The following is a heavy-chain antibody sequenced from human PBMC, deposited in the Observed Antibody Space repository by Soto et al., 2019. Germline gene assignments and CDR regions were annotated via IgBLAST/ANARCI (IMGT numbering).Heavy chain of an antibody. CDR2: ISRDSNYI. Sequence: EEQLVESGGGLARPGGSLRLSCAGAGFSVSSYSMTWVRQAPGNDLEWVSFISRDSNYIYYADSVKGRFSISRDNPKTSLYLQMNSLRTEDTAVYYCARDRTTGTTYGWDVFDLWGQGTMVTVS. CDR3: ARDRTTGTTYGWDVFDL. D-gene: IGHD1-1*01. J-gene: IGHJ3*01. V-gene: IGHV3-21*01. CDR1: GFSVSSYS.